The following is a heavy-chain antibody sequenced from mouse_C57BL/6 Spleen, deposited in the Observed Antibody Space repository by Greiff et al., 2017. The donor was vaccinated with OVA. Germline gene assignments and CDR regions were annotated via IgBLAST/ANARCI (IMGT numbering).Heavy chain of an antibody. V-gene: IGHV14-4*01. CDR3: TTWGSGYLAWFAY. J-gene: IGHJ3*01. CDR2: IDPENGDT. CDR1: GFNIKDDY. D-gene: IGHD3-2*02. Sequence: EVQLQQSGAELVRPGASVKLSCTASGFNIKDDYMHWVKQRPEQGLEWIGWIDPENGDTEYASKFQGKATITADTSSNTAYLQLSSLTSEDTAVYYCTTWGSGYLAWFAYWGQGTLVTVSA.